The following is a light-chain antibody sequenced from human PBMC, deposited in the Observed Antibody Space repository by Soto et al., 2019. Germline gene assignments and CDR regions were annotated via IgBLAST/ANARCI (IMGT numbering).Light chain of an antibody. V-gene: IGKV1-39*01. CDR3: QQSLRTPLT. CDR2: AAS. CDR1: ESLTNY. J-gene: IGKJ4*01. Sequence: DIQMTQSPSSLSASVGDRVTITCRASESLTNYLNWYQHKPGKAPRLLNYAASSLESGVPSRFSGGGSGTEFTLTINNLQPDDFAVYYCQQSLRTPLTFGGGTRVEIK.